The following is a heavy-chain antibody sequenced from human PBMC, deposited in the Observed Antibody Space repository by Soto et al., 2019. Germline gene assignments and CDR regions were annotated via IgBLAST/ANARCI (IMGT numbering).Heavy chain of an antibody. CDR3: ARDRITIFGEGGYYYGMDV. Sequence: ASVKVSCKASGGTFSSYAISWVRQAPGQGLEWMGGIIPIFGTANYAQKFQGRVTITADKSTSTAYMELSSLRSEDTAVYYCARDRITIFGEGGYYYGMDVWGQGTTVTVSS. CDR1: GGTFSSYA. D-gene: IGHD3-3*01. V-gene: IGHV1-69*06. CDR2: IIPIFGTA. J-gene: IGHJ6*02.